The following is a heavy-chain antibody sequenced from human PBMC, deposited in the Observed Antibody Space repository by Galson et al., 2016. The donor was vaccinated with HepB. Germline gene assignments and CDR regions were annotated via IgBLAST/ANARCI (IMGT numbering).Heavy chain of an antibody. CDR3: ASDTLVVSRGVIFYMDV. CDR1: GFPFSSYS. CDR2: ISGSYYT. Sequence: SLRLSCAASGFPFSSYSMNWVRQAPGKGLEWVSSISGSYYTNYADSVKGRFTISRDNAKNSVYLQINSLRAVDTAVYYCASDTLVVSRGVIFYMDVWGKGTTVTVAS. J-gene: IGHJ6*03. D-gene: IGHD3-10*01. V-gene: IGHV3-21*01.